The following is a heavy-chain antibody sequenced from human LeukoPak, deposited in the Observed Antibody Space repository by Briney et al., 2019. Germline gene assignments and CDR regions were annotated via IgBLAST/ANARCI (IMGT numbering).Heavy chain of an antibody. Sequence: ASVKVSCKASGYTFTGCYMHWVRQAPGQGLEWMGSINPNSGGTNYAQKFQGRVTMTRDTSISTAYIELSRLRSDDTAVYYCARGGIAVELRSYYYGMDVWGHGTTVTVSS. CDR2: INPNSGGT. J-gene: IGHJ6*02. V-gene: IGHV1-2*02. D-gene: IGHD6-19*01. CDR3: ARGGIAVELRSYYYGMDV. CDR1: GYTFTGCY.